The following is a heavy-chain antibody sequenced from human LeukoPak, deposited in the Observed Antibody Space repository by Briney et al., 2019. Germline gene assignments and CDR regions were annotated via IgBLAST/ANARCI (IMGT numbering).Heavy chain of an antibody. CDR2: IYHSGST. CDR3: ARGGDGDNDFDY. D-gene: IGHD4-17*01. V-gene: IGHV4-34*01. CDR1: GGSFSGYY. Sequence: PSETLSLTCAVYGGSFSGYYWSWIRQPPGKGLEWIGYIYHSGSTYYNPSLKSRVTISVDRSKNQFSLKLSSVTAADTAVYYCARGGDGDNDFDYWGQGTLVTVSS. J-gene: IGHJ4*02.